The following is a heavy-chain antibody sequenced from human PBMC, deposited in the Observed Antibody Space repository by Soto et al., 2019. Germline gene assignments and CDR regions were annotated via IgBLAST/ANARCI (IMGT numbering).Heavy chain of an antibody. V-gene: IGHV1-69*13. Sequence: QVHLVQSGAEVKKPGSSVKVSCKYSGGTFKTESINWVRQAPGQGLEWMGNILPVFDTADYAPKFQGRVTITAAQVTRTAYMELSSLSSQDTGFCFWTRGQDSGGNSHAAAVWGQGTMVTVSS. CDR3: TRGQDSGGNSHAAAV. J-gene: IGHJ3*01. D-gene: IGHD2-21*02. CDR1: GGTFKTES. CDR2: ILPVFDTA.